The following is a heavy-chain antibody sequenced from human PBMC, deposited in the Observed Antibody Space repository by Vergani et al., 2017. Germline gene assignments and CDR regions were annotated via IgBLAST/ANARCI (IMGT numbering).Heavy chain of an antibody. J-gene: IGHJ4*02. CDR2: IYYSGST. V-gene: IGHV4-39*07. CDR1: GGSISSSSYY. D-gene: IGHD4-23*01. Sequence: QLQLQESGPGLVKPSETLSLTCTVSGGSISSSSYYWGWIRQPPGKGLEWIGSIYYSGSTNYNPSLKSRVTISVDTSKNQFSLKLSSVTAADTAVYYCARGFYGGNSCFDYWGQGTLVTVSS. CDR3: ARGFYGGNSCFDY.